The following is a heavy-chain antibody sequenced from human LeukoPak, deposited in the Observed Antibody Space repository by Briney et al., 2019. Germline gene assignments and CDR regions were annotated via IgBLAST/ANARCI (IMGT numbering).Heavy chain of an antibody. CDR1: GFTVSSHY. J-gene: IGHJ4*02. CDR2: IYSGGST. D-gene: IGHD4-17*01. Sequence: GGSLRLSCAVSGFTVSSHYMTWVRQAPGKGLEWVSVIYSGGSTYYADSVKGRFTISRDNSKNTLYLQMNSLRAEDTAVYYCARDAHGDWHWGQGTLVTVSS. V-gene: IGHV3-66*01. CDR3: ARDAHGDWH.